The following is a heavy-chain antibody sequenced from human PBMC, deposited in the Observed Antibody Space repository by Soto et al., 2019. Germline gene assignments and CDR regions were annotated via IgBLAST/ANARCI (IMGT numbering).Heavy chain of an antibody. CDR1: GGSISSYY. V-gene: IGHV4-59*01. Sequence: PSETLSLTCTVSGGSISSYYWSWIRRPPGKGLEWIGYIYYSGSTNYNPSLKSRVTISLDTPKNQFSLELSSVTAADTAVYYCARVVAVASTPYHWFDSWGQGTLVTVSS. J-gene: IGHJ5*01. CDR3: ARVVAVASTPYHWFDS. CDR2: IYYSGST. D-gene: IGHD2-15*01.